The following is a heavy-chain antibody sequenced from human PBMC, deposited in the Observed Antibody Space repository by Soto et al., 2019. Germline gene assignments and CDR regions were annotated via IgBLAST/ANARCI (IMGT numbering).Heavy chain of an antibody. D-gene: IGHD3-3*01. CDR2: ISYDGSNK. V-gene: IGHV3-30-3*01. CDR1: GFTFSSYA. CDR3: ARDFEYYDFWSGYYPYYYGMDV. J-gene: IGHJ6*02. Sequence: PGGSLRLSCAASGFTFSSYAMHWVRQAPGKGLEWVAVISYDGSNKYYADSVKGRFTISRDNSKNTLYLQMNSLRAEDTAVYYCARDFEYYDFWSGYYPYYYGMDVWGQGTTVTVSS.